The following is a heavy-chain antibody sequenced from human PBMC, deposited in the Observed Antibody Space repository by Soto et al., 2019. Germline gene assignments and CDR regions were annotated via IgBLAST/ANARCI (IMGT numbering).Heavy chain of an antibody. J-gene: IGHJ4*02. CDR3: AKSPDLRYCSGGSCYSGFDY. Sequence: PGGSLRLSCAASGFTFSSYAMSWVRQAPGKGLEWVSAISGSGGSTYYAGSVKGRFTISRDNSKNTLYLQMNSLRAEDTAVYYCAKSPDLRYCSGGSCYSGFDYWGQGTLVTVSS. CDR1: GFTFSSYA. V-gene: IGHV3-23*01. CDR2: ISGSGGST. D-gene: IGHD2-15*01.